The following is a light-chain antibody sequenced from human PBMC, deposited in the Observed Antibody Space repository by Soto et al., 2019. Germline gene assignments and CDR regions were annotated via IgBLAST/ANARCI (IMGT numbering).Light chain of an antibody. CDR3: MQGTHWPFT. Sequence: DVVMTQSPLSLPVTLGQPASISCRSSQSLVYSDGHTYLNWFQQRPGQSPRRLIYKVSNRDSGVPDRFSGSGSSTDFTLKISRVEAEDIAVYYCMQGTHWPFTFAQGTKLEIK. CDR1: QSLVYSDGHTY. V-gene: IGKV2-30*01. J-gene: IGKJ2*01. CDR2: KVS.